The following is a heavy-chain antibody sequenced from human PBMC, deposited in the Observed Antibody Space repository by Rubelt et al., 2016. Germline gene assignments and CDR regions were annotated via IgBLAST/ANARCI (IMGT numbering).Heavy chain of an antibody. V-gene: IGHV3-48*04. CDR3: SRTTGPIDC. J-gene: IGHJ4*02. D-gene: IGHD1-1*01. CDR2: ISTSSSTI. CDR1: GFSFRNYW. Sequence: EVQVLESGGGLVQPGGSLRLSCAASGFSFRNYWMNWVRQAPGRGLEWVSYISTSSSTIYYADSVKGRFTISRANAKNSLYLQMNSLRAEDTAVYYCSRTTGPIDCWGQGTLVTVSS.